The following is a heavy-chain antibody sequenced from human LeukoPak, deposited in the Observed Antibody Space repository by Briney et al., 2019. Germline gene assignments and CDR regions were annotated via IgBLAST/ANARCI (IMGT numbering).Heavy chain of an antibody. J-gene: IGHJ4*02. D-gene: IGHD4-23*01. Sequence: KPSETLSLTCSVSGDPISSYYWSWIRQPPGKGLEWIGYIYYSGSTKYNPSLKSRVTLLADTSKNQLFLKLSSVTAADTAVYYCARAKSGVGGFFDYWGQGALVTVSS. CDR3: ARAKSGVGGFFDY. V-gene: IGHV4-59*01. CDR2: IYYSGST. CDR1: GDPISSYY.